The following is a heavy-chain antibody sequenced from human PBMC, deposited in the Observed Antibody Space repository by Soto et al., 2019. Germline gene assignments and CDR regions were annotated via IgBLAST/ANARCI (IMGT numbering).Heavy chain of an antibody. V-gene: IGHV4-30-2*05. J-gene: IGHJ4*02. CDR3: ARESSGSNFDY. D-gene: IGHD6-19*01. Sequence: SETLSLTCAVSGGSISSGGYSWSWIRQPPGKGLEWIGYIYHSGSTYYNPSLKSRVTISVDTSKNQFSLKLSSVTAADTAVYYCARESSGSNFDYWGQGTLVTVSS. CDR2: IYHSGST. CDR1: GGSISSGGYS.